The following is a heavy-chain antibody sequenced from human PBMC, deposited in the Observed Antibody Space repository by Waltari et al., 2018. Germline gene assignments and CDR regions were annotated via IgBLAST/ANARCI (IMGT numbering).Heavy chain of an antibody. D-gene: IGHD5-12*01. CDR3: AKDLEMATMLDY. Sequence: EVQLVESGGGLVQPGGSLRLSCAASGFTFSSYAMSWVRQAPGKGLEWVSAISGSGGSTSSAESVKGRLTISRDNSKNTLYLQMNSLRAEDTAVYYCAKDLEMATMLDYWGQGTLVTVSS. CDR2: ISGSGGST. J-gene: IGHJ4*02. V-gene: IGHV3-23*04. CDR1: GFTFSSYA.